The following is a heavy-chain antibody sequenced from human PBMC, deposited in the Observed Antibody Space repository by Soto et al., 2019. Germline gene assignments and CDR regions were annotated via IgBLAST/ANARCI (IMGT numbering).Heavy chain of an antibody. D-gene: IGHD6-13*01. J-gene: IGHJ4*02. Sequence: PSETLSLTCNVSVGSITRGDYYWSWLRQPPGKGLEWIGYIYYRAMPYYNPSLKSRVTISVDTSKNQFSLSMTSVTAADTAVYYCARGSALLFYYFDYWGQGTPVTVSS. CDR3: ARGSALLFYYFDY. CDR1: VGSITRGDYY. V-gene: IGHV4-30-4*01. CDR2: IYYRAMP.